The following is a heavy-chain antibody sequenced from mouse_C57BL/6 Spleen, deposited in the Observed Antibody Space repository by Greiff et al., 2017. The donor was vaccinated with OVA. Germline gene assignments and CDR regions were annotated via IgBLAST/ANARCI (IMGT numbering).Heavy chain of an antibody. Sequence: QVQLQQPGAELVKPGASVKLSCKASGYTFTSYWMHWVKQRPGQGLEWIGMIHPNSGSTNYTEKFKSKATLPVDKSSSTAYMQLSSLTSEDSAVYDCAREESRCYYGGRGVWGTGTTVTVSS. D-gene: IGHD1-1*01. CDR2: IHPNSGST. CDR3: AREESRCYYGGRGV. V-gene: IGHV1-64*01. CDR1: GYTFTSYW. J-gene: IGHJ1*03.